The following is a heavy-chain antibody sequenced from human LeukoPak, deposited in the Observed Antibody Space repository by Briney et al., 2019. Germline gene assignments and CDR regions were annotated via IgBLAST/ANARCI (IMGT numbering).Heavy chain of an antibody. CDR3: ARDSSSWYFPSGTFGY. CDR1: GFTFSSYS. V-gene: IGHV3-48*01. D-gene: IGHD6-13*01. CDR2: ISSSSSTI. Sequence: AGGSLRLSCAASGFTFSSYSMTWVRQAPGKGLEWVSYISSSSSTIYYADSVKGRFTISRDNAKNSLYLQMNSLRAEDTAVYYCARDSSSWYFPSGTFGYWGQGTLVTVSS. J-gene: IGHJ4*02.